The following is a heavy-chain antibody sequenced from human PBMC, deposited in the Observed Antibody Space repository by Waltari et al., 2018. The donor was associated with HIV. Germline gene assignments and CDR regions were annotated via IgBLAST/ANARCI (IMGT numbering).Heavy chain of an antibody. CDR1: GYTFTIYG. D-gene: IGHD3-10*01. J-gene: IGHJ6*02. Sequence: QARLVQSGAEVKKPGASVKVYCKTSGYTFTIYGISWVRQAPGQGLEWMGWISPYNGNTYYAQNLKGRVTLTTDSSRTAYMELRSLRSDDTAVYFCAREGYYYGSGTYAPPRYYGMDVWGQGTTVTVSS. CDR3: AREGYYYGSGTYAPPRYYGMDV. CDR2: ISPYNGNT. V-gene: IGHV1-18*01.